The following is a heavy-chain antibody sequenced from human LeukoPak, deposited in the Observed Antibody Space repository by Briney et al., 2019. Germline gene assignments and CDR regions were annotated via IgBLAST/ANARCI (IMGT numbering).Heavy chain of an antibody. CDR1: GYPFNRYA. CDR2: INTATGDP. CDR3: ARGYSGSYYGFDS. D-gene: IGHD1-26*01. V-gene: IGHV7-4-1*02. J-gene: IGHJ4*02. Sequence: ASVKVSCKTSGYPFNRYAMNWVRQAPGQGLECMGWINTATGDPMYAQGFTGRFVFSFDTSVSTAYLQIRSLKTEDTAVYYCARGYSGSYYGFDSWGQGTLVTVSS.